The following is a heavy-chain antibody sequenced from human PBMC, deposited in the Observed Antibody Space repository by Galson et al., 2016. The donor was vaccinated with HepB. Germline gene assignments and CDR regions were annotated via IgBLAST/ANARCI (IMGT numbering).Heavy chain of an antibody. D-gene: IGHD3-10*01. CDR1: GFTFNSYW. CDR3: ARRLDTQGRIGGWAWGVDV. V-gene: IGHV3-7*01. Sequence: SLRLSCAASGFTFNSYWMSWVRQAPGKGLEWLANINQGGSDRKYVDSVMGRFTISRDNAKNSLYLQMNSLTTEDTAVYFCARRLDTQGRIGGWAWGVDVWGQGTTVTVSS. CDR2: INQGGSDR. J-gene: IGHJ6*02.